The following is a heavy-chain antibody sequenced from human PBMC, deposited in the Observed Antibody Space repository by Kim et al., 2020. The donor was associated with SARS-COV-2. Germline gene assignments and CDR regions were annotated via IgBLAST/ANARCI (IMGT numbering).Heavy chain of an antibody. CDR3: ARVRGAAGPFYYYYYGMDV. Sequence: GSLRLSCAASEFTFSDYYMSWIRQAPGKGLEWVSYISSSGSTIYYAYSVKGRFTISRDNAKNSLYLQMNSLRAEDTAVYYCARVRGAAGPFYYYYYGMDVWGQGTTVTVSS. V-gene: IGHV3-11*01. J-gene: IGHJ6*02. D-gene: IGHD6-13*01. CDR1: EFTFSDYY. CDR2: ISSSGSTI.